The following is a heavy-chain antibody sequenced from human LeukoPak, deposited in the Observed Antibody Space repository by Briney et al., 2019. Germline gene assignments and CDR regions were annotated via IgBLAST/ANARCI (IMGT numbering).Heavy chain of an antibody. CDR2: ISGSGNSP. V-gene: IGHV3-23*01. D-gene: IGHD1-26*01. Sequence: GGSLRLSCAAAGFTSSSYAMSWVRQAPGKGLEWVSAISGSGNSPYYADSVEGRFTITRDNSTSTLYLQMNSLRAEDTAVYYCAKMDDGAGRPRVGFDYWGQGTLVTVSS. CDR3: AKMDDGAGRPRVGFDY. CDR1: GFTSSSYA. J-gene: IGHJ4*02.